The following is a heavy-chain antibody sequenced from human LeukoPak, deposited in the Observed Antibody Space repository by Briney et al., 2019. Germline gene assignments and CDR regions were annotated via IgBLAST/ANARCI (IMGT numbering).Heavy chain of an antibody. V-gene: IGHV4-31*03. CDR1: GGSISSGGYY. Sequence: SETLSLTCTVSGGSISSGGYYWSWIRQHPGKGLEWIGYIYYIGSTYYNPSLKSRVTISVDTSKNQFSLKLSSVTAADTAVYYCARYGGYPLDYWGQGTLVTVSS. D-gene: IGHD3-22*01. J-gene: IGHJ4*02. CDR2: IYYIGST. CDR3: ARYGGYPLDY.